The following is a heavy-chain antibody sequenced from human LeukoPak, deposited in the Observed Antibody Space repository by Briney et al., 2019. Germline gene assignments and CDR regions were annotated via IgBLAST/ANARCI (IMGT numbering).Heavy chain of an antibody. CDR3: ARSFLYGSGSQRYYFDY. CDR1: GGSFSGYY. J-gene: IGHJ4*02. V-gene: IGHV4-34*01. D-gene: IGHD3-10*01. Sequence: SETPSLTCAVYGGSFSGYYWSWIRQPPGKGLEWIGEINHSGSTNYNPSLKSRVTISVDTSKNQFSLKLSSVIAADTAVYYCARSFLYGSGSQRYYFDYWGQGTLVTVSS. CDR2: INHSGST.